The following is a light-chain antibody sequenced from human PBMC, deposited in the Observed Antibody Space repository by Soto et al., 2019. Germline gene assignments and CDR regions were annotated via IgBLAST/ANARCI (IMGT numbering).Light chain of an antibody. CDR3: QQFNSYPSLT. CDR2: DAS. Sequence: AIQLTQSPSSLSASVGDRVTITCRASQGISSALAWYQQKPGKAPKLLIYDASSLESGVPSRFNGSGSGTDFTLTFSSLQPEDFATYYCQQFNSYPSLTFGGGTKVEIK. J-gene: IGKJ4*01. V-gene: IGKV1-13*02. CDR1: QGISSA.